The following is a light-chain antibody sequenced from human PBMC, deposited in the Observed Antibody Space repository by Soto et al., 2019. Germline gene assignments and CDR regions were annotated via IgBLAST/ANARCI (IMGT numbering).Light chain of an antibody. CDR3: QQYGSSPPIT. J-gene: IGKJ5*01. Sequence: ELVMTQSPATLSLSPGESATLSCTASQSVSSRYLAWYQQTPGQAPRLLIYGASSRATGIPDRFSGSGSGTDFTLTISRLEPEDFAVYYCQQYGSSPPITFGQGTRLEIK. CDR2: GAS. V-gene: IGKV3-20*01. CDR1: QSVSSRY.